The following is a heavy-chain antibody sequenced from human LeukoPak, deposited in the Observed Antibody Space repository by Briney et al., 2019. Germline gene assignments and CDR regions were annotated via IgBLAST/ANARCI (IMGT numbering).Heavy chain of an antibody. CDR1: GITFSRYG. V-gene: IGHV3-30*19. CDR2: ISYDGSNK. J-gene: IGHJ6*03. CDR3: ARDGTIAAAGYYYYYYMDV. Sequence: SGGSLRLSCAASGITFSRYGMHWVRQAPGKGLEWVAVISYDGSNKYYADSVKGRFTISRDNSKNTLYLQMNSLRAEDTAVYYCARDGTIAAAGYYYYYYMDVWGKGTTVTVSS. D-gene: IGHD6-13*01.